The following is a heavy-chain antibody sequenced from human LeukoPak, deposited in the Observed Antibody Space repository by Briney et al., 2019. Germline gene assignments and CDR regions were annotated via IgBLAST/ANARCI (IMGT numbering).Heavy chain of an antibody. CDR3: ARDLRIVVVPAAMNENWFDP. CDR2: IKQDGSEK. J-gene: IGHJ5*02. D-gene: IGHD2-2*01. CDR1: GFTFSSYW. V-gene: IGHV3-7*03. Sequence: GSLRLSCAASGFTFSSYWMSWVRQAPGKGLEWVANIKQDGSEKYYVDSVKGRFTISRDNAKNSLYLQMNSLRAEDTAVYYCARDLRIVVVPAAMNENWFDPWGQGTLVTVSS.